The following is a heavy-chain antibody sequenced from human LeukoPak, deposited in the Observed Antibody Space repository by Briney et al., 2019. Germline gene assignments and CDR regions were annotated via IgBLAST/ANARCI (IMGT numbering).Heavy chain of an antibody. CDR3: AIGIGPSRRIFDY. CDR1: GFTFTSYP. V-gene: IGHV3-23*01. Sequence: GGSLRLSCAASGFTFTSYPMTWVPQAPGKGLEWVSSISETGAITNYADSVKGRFTISRDNSKNTLYLQMSSLRAEDAAVYFCAIGIGPSRRIFDYWGQGTLVAVSS. J-gene: IGHJ4*02. CDR2: ISETGAIT. D-gene: IGHD2/OR15-2a*01.